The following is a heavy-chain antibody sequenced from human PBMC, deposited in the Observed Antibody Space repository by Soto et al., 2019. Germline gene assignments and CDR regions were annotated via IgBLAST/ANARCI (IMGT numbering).Heavy chain of an antibody. CDR3: ARASRRFLEWSPTPYYGMDV. Sequence: ASVKVSCKASGYTFTSYDINWVRQATGQGLEWMGWMNPNSGNTGYAQKFQGRVTMTRNTPISTAYMELSSLRSEDTAVYYCARASRRFLEWSPTPYYGMDVWGQGTTVTVSS. CDR1: GYTFTSYD. J-gene: IGHJ6*02. CDR2: MNPNSGNT. D-gene: IGHD3-3*01. V-gene: IGHV1-8*01.